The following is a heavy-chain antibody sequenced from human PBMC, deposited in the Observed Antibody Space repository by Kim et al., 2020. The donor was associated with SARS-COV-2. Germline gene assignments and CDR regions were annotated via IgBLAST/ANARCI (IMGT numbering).Heavy chain of an antibody. CDR3: ARDSGYDYPAV. Sequence: TKYSQKFQGRVTITRDTSASTAYMELSSLRSEDTAVYYCARDSGYDYPAVWGQGTLVTVSS. J-gene: IGHJ4*02. CDR2: T. V-gene: IGHV1-3*01. D-gene: IGHD5-12*01.